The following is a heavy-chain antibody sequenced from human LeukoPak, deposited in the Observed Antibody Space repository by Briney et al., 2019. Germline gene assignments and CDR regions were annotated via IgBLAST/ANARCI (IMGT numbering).Heavy chain of an antibody. CDR3: ARDTMVREPYAMDI. D-gene: IGHD3-10*01. CDR1: GFSFSIYG. Sequence: PGRSLRLSCAASGFSFSIYGMHWVRQAPGKGLEWVAVIWYDGSNKYYADSVKGRFTISRDNSKNTMYLQMNSLRAGDTAVYYCARDTMVREPYAMDIWGQGTTVTVSS. CDR2: IWYDGSNK. J-gene: IGHJ6*02. V-gene: IGHV3-33*01.